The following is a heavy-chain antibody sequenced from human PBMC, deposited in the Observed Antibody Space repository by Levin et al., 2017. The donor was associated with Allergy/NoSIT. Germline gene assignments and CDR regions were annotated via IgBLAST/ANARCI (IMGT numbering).Heavy chain of an antibody. CDR2: IYYTGST. V-gene: IGHV4-59*02. J-gene: IGHJ3*02. D-gene: IGHD3-16*01. CDR1: GGSVTSYY. Sequence: SETLSLTCTVSGGSVTSYYWSWIRQPPGKGLEWIGHIYYTGSTNSNPSLRSRVTMSVDRSGNQFSLKLASVTAADTAVYYCVKILAGGGSFDIWGQGTEVTVSP. CDR3: VKILAGGGSFDI.